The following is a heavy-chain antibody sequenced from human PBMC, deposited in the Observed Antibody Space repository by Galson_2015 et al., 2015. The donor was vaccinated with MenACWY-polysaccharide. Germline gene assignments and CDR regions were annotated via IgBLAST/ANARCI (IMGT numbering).Heavy chain of an antibody. D-gene: IGHD5-12*01. J-gene: IGHJ6*02. Sequence: SLRLSCAASGFTFSSYGMHWVRQAPGKGLEWVAVISYDGSNKYYADSVKGRFTISRDNSKNTLYLQMNSLRAEDTAVYYCAKVFLRGYSGYEPYYYYGMDVWGQGTTVTVSS. CDR3: AKVFLRGYSGYEPYYYYGMDV. V-gene: IGHV3-30*18. CDR1: GFTFSSYG. CDR2: ISYDGSNK.